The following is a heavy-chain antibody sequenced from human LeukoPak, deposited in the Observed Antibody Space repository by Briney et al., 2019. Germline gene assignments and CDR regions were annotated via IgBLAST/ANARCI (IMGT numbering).Heavy chain of an antibody. V-gene: IGHV1-69*13. CDR1: GRTFSSYA. CDR3: ARETSIFGVVIPNWFDP. Sequence: ASVKVSCKASGRTFSSYAISWVRQAPGQGLEWMGGMIPIFGTANYAQKFQGRVTITADESTGTAYMELSSLRSEDTAVYYCARETSIFGVVIPNWFDPWGQGTLVTVSS. CDR2: MIPIFGTA. D-gene: IGHD3-3*01. J-gene: IGHJ5*02.